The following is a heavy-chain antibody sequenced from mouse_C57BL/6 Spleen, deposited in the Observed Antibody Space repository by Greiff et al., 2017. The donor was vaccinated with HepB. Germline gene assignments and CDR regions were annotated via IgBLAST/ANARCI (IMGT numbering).Heavy chain of an antibody. V-gene: IGHV1-75*01. CDR2: IFPGSGST. CDR1: GYTFTDYY. CDR3: ARGLYYGSSLYYFDY. J-gene: IGHJ2*01. Sequence: VKLMESGPELVKPGASVKISCKASGYTFTDYYINWVKQRPGQGLEWIGWIFPGSGSTYYNEKFKGKATLTVDKSSSTAYMLLSSLTSEDSAVYFCARGLYYGSSLYYFDYWGQGTTLTVSS. D-gene: IGHD1-1*01.